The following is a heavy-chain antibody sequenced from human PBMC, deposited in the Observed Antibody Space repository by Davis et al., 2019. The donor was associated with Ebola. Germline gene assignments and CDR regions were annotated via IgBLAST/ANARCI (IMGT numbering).Heavy chain of an antibody. D-gene: IGHD3-10*02. V-gene: IGHV1-2*06. CDR2: INANTGGT. Sequence: AASVKVSCKASGYTFTAYYIHWVRQAPGQGLEWMGRINANTGGTNYAQNFQGRITITRDTSITTAYMELSRLKSDDTAVYYCARVSGPGTIFPVGDAFDIWGQGTLVTVSS. CDR3: ARVSGPGTIFPVGDAFDI. CDR1: GYTFTAYY. J-gene: IGHJ3*02.